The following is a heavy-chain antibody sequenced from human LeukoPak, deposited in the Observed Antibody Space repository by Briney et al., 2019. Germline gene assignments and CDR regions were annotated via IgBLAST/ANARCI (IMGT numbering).Heavy chain of an antibody. V-gene: IGHV1-18*01. CDR2: ISPYNDNT. CDR3: ARSHSGSLRAPFDY. Sequence: ASVKVSCTASGYTFTNYGLIWVRQALGQGLEWMGRISPYNDNTKYGQKFQDRVTMTTDKTTNTAYMELRTLRSDDTAVYYCARSHSGSLRAPFDYWGQGTLVTVSS. J-gene: IGHJ4*02. D-gene: IGHD3-10*01. CDR1: GYTFTNYG.